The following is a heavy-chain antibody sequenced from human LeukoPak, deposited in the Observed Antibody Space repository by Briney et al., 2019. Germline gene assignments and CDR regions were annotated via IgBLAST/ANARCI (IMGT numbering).Heavy chain of an antibody. CDR3: AKSPVPYCSGGSCYGMDV. CDR2: ISGSGGST. D-gene: IGHD2-15*01. J-gene: IGHJ6*02. V-gene: IGHV3-23*01. CDR1: GFTFSSYA. Sequence: GGSLRLSCAASGFTFSSYAMSWVRQAPGKGLEWVSVISGSGGSTYYADSVKGRFTISRDNSKNTLYLQMNSLRVEDTAGYYCAKSPVPYCSGGSCYGMDVWGRGTTVTVSS.